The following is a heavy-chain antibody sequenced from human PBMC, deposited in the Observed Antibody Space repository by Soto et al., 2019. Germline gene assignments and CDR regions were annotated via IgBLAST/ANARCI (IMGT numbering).Heavy chain of an antibody. CDR1: GFTFSDYY. Sequence: GGSLRLSCAVSGFTFSDYYMSWIRQAPGEGLEWLSYISSSSSDTNYADSVKGRFTSSRDNAKRTLYLQMESLRVEDTAVYYCVRDIERVGATRYFDHWGQGTRVTVSS. V-gene: IGHV3-11*05. CDR2: ISSSSSDT. J-gene: IGHJ4*02. CDR3: VRDIERVGATRYFDH. D-gene: IGHD1-26*01.